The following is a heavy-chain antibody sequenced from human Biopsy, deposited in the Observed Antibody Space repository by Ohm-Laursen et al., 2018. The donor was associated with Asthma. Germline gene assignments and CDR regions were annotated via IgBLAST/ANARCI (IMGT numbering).Heavy chain of an antibody. J-gene: IGHJ6*02. CDR3: ARAVDYSHYYGIDV. CDR2: ISVYNGNT. D-gene: IGHD3-10*01. V-gene: IGHV1-18*01. CDR1: GYTFNSAC. Sequence: ASVKLSCQASGYTFNSACITWARQAPGQGLEWMGWISVYNGNTKVAQKLQDRVTMITDTSTSTAYMELRSLRSDDTAVYFCARAVDYSHYYGIDVWGQGTTVTVS.